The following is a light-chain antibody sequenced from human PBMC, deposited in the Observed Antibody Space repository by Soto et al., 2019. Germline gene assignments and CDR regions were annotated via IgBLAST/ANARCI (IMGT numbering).Light chain of an antibody. CDR2: EV. Sequence: QSALTQPASVSGSPGQSITISCTGTSSDVGGYNYVSWYQQHPGKAPKLMIYEVSNHFSGSKSGNTASLTISGLQAEDEADYYCTSYTTSSTHWVFGGGTKLTVL. J-gene: IGLJ3*02. CDR3: TSYTTSSTHWV. V-gene: IGLV2-14*01. CDR1: SSDVGGYNY.